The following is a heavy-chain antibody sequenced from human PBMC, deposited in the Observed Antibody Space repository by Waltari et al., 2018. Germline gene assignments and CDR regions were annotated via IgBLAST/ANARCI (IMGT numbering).Heavy chain of an antibody. CDR3: AREANGLLWFGELWYFDL. CDR2: IYYSGST. V-gene: IGHV4-59*01. J-gene: IGHJ2*01. D-gene: IGHD3-10*01. Sequence: QVQLQESGPGLVKPSETLSLTCTVSGGSISSYYWSWIRQPPGKGLEGIGYIYYSGSTNYNPSLKSRVTISVDTSKNQFSLKLSSVTAADTAVYYCAREANGLLWFGELWYFDLWGRGTLVTVSS. CDR1: GGSISSYY.